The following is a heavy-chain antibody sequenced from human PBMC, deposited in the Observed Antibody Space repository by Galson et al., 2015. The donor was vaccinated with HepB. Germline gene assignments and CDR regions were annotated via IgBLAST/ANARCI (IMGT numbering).Heavy chain of an antibody. D-gene: IGHD6-19*01. V-gene: IGHV3-23*01. CDR3: AKDRSSGWYSSFDY. CDR1: GFTFTSYA. CDR2: IAGSGGST. J-gene: IGHJ4*02. Sequence: SLRLSCAASGFTFTSYAMSWVRQAPGKGLEWVSAIAGSGGSTYSADSVKGRFIISRDNSKNTLYLQMTSLRAEDTAVYYCAKDRSSGWYSSFDYWGQGTLVTVSS.